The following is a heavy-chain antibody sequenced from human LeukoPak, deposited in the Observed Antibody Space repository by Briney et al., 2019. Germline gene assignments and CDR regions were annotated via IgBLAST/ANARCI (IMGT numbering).Heavy chain of an antibody. D-gene: IGHD3-10*01. Sequence: PGGSLRLSCAASGFTVSSNYMSWVRQAPGKGLEWVSVIYSGGSTYYADSVKGRFTISRHNSKNTLYLQMNSLRAEDTAVYYCARGNSSYGSKYYYYGMDVWGQGTTVTVSS. CDR1: GFTVSSNY. J-gene: IGHJ6*02. CDR3: ARGNSSYGSKYYYYGMDV. V-gene: IGHV3-53*04. CDR2: IYSGGST.